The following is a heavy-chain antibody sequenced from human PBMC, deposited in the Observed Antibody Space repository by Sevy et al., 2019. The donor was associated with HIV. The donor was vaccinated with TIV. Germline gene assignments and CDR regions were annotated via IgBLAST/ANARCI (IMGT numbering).Heavy chain of an antibody. Sequence: GGSLRLSCAASGFTFTTYAMGWVRQAPGMGLKWVSTLSGSGASTYYADSVKGRFTISRDNSKNTLFLQMDSLRAEDTAVYYCAKDFYDSSGYYPMEAFDIWGQWTMVTVSS. J-gene: IGHJ3*02. D-gene: IGHD3-22*01. CDR2: LSGSGAST. V-gene: IGHV3-23*01. CDR3: AKDFYDSSGYYPMEAFDI. CDR1: GFTFTTYA.